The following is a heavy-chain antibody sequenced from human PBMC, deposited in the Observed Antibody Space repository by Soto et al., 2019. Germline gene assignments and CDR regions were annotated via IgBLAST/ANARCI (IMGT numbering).Heavy chain of an antibody. D-gene: IGHD2-15*01. V-gene: IGHV3-21*01. CDR3: ARDKFSSRSMRDSPNWFDP. CDR1: GFTFSTYN. J-gene: IGHJ5*02. CDR2: ISTGSSFI. Sequence: EVHLVESGGGLVQPGGSLRLSCAASGFTFSTYNMNWVRQAPGKGLEWVSSISTGSSFIYYADSVKGRFTISRDNAKNSLYLQMNSLRVEDTAVYYCARDKFSSRSMRDSPNWFDPWGQGTLVTVSS.